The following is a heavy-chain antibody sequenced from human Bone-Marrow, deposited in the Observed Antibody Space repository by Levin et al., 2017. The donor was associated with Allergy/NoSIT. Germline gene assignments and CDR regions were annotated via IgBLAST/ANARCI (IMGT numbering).Heavy chain of an antibody. CDR3: EREKHFRDSNDSVMSEKETLGL. CDR1: GFNFSNYW. V-gene: IGHV3-74*01. J-gene: IGHJ3*01. D-gene: IGHD4-11*01. CDR2: INSDGSKT. Sequence: GGSLRLSCEASGFNFSNYWMHWVRQAPGKGLVWVSRINSDGSKTDYADSVRGRFTISRDNAKNTLYMQMNSLRAADTAVYYCEREKHFRDSNDSVMSEKETLGLWGQGTVVTVSS.